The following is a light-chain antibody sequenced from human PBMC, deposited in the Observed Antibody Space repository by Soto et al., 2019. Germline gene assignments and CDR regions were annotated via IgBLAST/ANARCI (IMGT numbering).Light chain of an antibody. CDR2: GSS. CDR1: QRVSSRY. V-gene: IGKV3-20*01. CDR3: QQYYHSPRT. J-gene: IGKJ1*01. Sequence: DIVLTQSPGTLSLSPGERATISCRASQRVSSRYFAWFQQRPGQVPRLLIFGSSSRAPGIPDRFSGSGSGTDFTLTISRLEPEDFGVYYCQQYYHSPRTFGQGSKVEIK.